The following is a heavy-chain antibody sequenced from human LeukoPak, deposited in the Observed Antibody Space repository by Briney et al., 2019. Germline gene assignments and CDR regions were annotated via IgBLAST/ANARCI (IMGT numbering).Heavy chain of an antibody. J-gene: IGHJ4*02. Sequence: GRSLRLSCAASGFTFDDYAMHWVRQAPGKGLEWVSGISWNSGSIGYADPVKGRFTISRDNAKNSLYLQMNSLRAEDTAVYYCANLDYGDYGWDYWGQGTLVTVSS. V-gene: IGHV3-9*01. CDR3: ANLDYGDYGWDY. CDR2: ISWNSGSI. D-gene: IGHD4-17*01. CDR1: GFTFDDYA.